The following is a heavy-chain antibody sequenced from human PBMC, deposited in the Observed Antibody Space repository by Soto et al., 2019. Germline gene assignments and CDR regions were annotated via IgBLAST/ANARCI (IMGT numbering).Heavy chain of an antibody. CDR2: INHSGST. V-gene: IGHV4-34*01. CDR1: GGSFSGYY. J-gene: IGHJ6*03. CDR3: ARVVPAAGYMDV. D-gene: IGHD2-2*01. Sequence: SETLCLTCAGYGGSFSGYYWSWIRQPPGKGLEWIGEINHSGSTNYNPSLKSRVTISVDTSKNQFSLKLSSVTAADTAVYYCARVVPAAGYMDVWGKGTTVT.